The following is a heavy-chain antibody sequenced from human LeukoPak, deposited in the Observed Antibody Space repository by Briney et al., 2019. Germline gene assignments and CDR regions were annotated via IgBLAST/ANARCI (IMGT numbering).Heavy chain of an antibody. Sequence: PSETLSLTCTVSGGSISSYYWSWIRQPPGKGLEWIGYIYYSGSTNYNPSLKSRVTISVDTSKNQFSLKLSSVTAADTAVYYCARHGGDYVGFDMWGQGTMVTVSS. CDR2: IYYSGST. CDR1: GGSISSYY. J-gene: IGHJ3*02. V-gene: IGHV4-59*08. CDR3: ARHGGDYVGFDM. D-gene: IGHD4-23*01.